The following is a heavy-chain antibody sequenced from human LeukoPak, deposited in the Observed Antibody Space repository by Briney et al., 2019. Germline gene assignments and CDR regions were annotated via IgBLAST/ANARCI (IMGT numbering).Heavy chain of an antibody. D-gene: IGHD2-15*01. J-gene: IGHJ4*02. CDR3: AREALRGVVVALHAD. V-gene: IGHV1-2*06. CDR1: GYTFTGYY. Sequence: RASVKVSCKASGYTFTGYYMHWVRQAPGQGLEWMGRINPNSGGTNYAQKFHGRGTMTRDTSISTAYMELSRLRSDNTAVYYCAREALRGVVVALHADWGQGTLVTVSS. CDR2: INPNSGGT.